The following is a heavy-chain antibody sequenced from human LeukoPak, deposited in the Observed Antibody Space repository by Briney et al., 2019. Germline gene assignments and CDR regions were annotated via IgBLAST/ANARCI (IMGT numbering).Heavy chain of an antibody. J-gene: IGHJ6*03. CDR2: TSSSSSSI. CDR3: ARVLTVTTFYYYYMDV. V-gene: IGHV3-21*01. Sequence: GGSLRLSCAASEFTFSSYNMNWVRQAPGKGLEWVSSTSSSSSSIYYADSVKGRFTISRDNAKNSLYLQMNSLRAEDTAVYYCARVLTVTTFYYYYMDVWGKGTTVTVSS. D-gene: IGHD4-17*01. CDR1: EFTFSSYN.